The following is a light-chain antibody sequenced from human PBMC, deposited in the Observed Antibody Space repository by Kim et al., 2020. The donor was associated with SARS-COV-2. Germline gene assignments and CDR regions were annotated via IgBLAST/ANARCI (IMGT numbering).Light chain of an antibody. Sequence: ASVGARVTITCRASQVISPWLAWYQQKPGKAPKLLIYAASTLHSGVPSRFSGTGSGTDFTLTISALQPEDFATYFCQQTNDFPLTFGGGTKVDIK. CDR2: AAS. J-gene: IGKJ4*01. CDR3: QQTNDFPLT. CDR1: QVISPW. V-gene: IGKV1-12*01.